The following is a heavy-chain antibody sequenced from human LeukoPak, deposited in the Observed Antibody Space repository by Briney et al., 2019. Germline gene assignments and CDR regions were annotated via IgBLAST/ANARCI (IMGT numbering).Heavy chain of an antibody. D-gene: IGHD3-10*01. CDR1: GGSISSSSYY. V-gene: IGHV4-39*07. CDR3: AIVRYHYYGSGNWFDP. Sequence: SETLSLTCTVSGGSISSSSYYWGWIRQPPGKGLEWIGSIYYSGSTYYTPSLKSRVTISVDTSKNQFSLKLSSVTAADTAVYYCAIVRYHYYGSGNWFDPWGQGTLVTVSS. CDR2: IYYSGST. J-gene: IGHJ5*02.